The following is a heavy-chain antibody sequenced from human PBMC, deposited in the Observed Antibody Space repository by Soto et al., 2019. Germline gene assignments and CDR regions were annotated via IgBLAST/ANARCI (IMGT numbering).Heavy chain of an antibody. CDR3: ARETTTIFGVVGSSVRNPNSFDP. V-gene: IGHV1-46*03. J-gene: IGHJ5*02. Sequence: GASVKVSCKASGYTFTSYYMHWVRQAPGQGLEWMGIINPSGGSTSYAQKFQGRVTMTGDTSTSTVYMELSSLRSEDTAVYYCARETTTIFGVVGSSVRNPNSFDPWGQGTLVTSPQ. CDR1: GYTFTSYY. CDR2: INPSGGST. D-gene: IGHD3-3*01.